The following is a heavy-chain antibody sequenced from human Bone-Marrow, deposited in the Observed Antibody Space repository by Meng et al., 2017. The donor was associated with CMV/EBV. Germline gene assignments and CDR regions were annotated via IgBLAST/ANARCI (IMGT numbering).Heavy chain of an antibody. Sequence: SCEASGFTFSSAWMNWVRQTPGKGLEWVGRIQSGGATDYAASVNGRFIVSRDDSKNTVYLQMNTLRTEDTAVYYCTADPPGDSPYFDYWGQGTLVTVSS. CDR3: TADPPGDSPYFDY. J-gene: IGHJ4*02. CDR1: GFTFSSAW. D-gene: IGHD2-21*02. V-gene: IGHV3-15*01. CDR2: IQSGGAT.